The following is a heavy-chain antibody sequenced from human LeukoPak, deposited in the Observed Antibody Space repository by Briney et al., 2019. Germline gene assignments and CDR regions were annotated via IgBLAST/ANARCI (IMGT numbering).Heavy chain of an antibody. V-gene: IGHV4-61*08. CDR3: ARSPIVATLIDY. CDR1: GVSISSGGYY. J-gene: IGHJ4*02. Sequence: SETLSLTCTVSGVSISSGGYYWSWIRQPPGKGLEWIGYIYYSGSTNYNPSLKSRVTISVDTSKNQFSLKLSSVTAADTAVYYCARSPIVATLIDYWGQGTLVTVSS. CDR2: IYYSGST. D-gene: IGHD5-12*01.